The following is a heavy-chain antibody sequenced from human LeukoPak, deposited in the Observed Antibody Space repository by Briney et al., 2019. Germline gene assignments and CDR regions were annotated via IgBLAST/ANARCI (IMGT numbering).Heavy chain of an antibody. CDR3: ARNGGGKWNFIGD. Sequence: SQTLSLTCTVSGDFISSGNYYWDWIRQPAGKGLEWIGRIHTSGRTNYNPPLKSRVTISVDTSKNQFSLKLSSVTAADTAVYYCARNGGGKWNFIGDWGQGTLVIVSS. CDR2: IHTSGRT. CDR1: GDFISSGNYY. V-gene: IGHV4-61*02. J-gene: IGHJ4*02. D-gene: IGHD1-7*01.